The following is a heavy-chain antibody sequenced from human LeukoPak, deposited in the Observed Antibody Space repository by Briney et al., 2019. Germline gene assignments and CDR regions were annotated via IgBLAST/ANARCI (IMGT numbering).Heavy chain of an antibody. D-gene: IGHD5-12*01. CDR2: ISAGGDKI. CDR3: VKNVGGNEGAY. Sequence: PGGSLRLSCVASGFTFSNYAMSWVRQAPGKGLQWVSAISAGGDKIHYAGSVKGRFIISRDNSRNTLYVQMSSLKADDTAVYYCVKNVGGNEGAYWGQGTLVTVSS. CDR1: GFTFSNYA. V-gene: IGHV3-23*01. J-gene: IGHJ4*02.